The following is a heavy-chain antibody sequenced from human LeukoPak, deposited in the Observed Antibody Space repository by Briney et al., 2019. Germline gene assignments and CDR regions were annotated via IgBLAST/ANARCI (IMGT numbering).Heavy chain of an antibody. Sequence: SGPTLVNPKETLTLTCTFSGFSLTTTGVGVGWIRQPPGKALEWLALIYWDDDTRYNPSLMSRLTITKDTSKNQVVLTMTNMDPVDTATYYCAHISFIMVLNWFDPLGQGTLVIVSS. CDR3: AHISFIMVLNWFDP. CDR2: IYWDDDT. J-gene: IGHJ5*02. CDR1: GFSLTTTGVG. D-gene: IGHD3-10*01. V-gene: IGHV2-5*02.